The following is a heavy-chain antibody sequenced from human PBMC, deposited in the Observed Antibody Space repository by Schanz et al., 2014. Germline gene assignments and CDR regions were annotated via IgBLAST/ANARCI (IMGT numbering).Heavy chain of an antibody. CDR1: GLTLSDYW. J-gene: IGHJ4*02. Sequence: EEQLVESGGGLVQPGGSLRLSCAASGLTLSDYWMHWVRQAPGKGPEWISHIRADGRMTNYAASVEGRFTISRDVAKNTLYLQMFSLRAEDMGVYYCAGGKTTGLAYWGQGTQVAVSS. V-gene: IGHV3-74*01. CDR2: IRADGRMT. D-gene: IGHD4-4*01. CDR3: AGGKTTGLAY.